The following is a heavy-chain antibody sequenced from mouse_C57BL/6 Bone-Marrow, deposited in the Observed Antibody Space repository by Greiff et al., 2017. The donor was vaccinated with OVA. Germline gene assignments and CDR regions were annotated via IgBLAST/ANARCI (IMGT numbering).Heavy chain of an antibody. CDR3: ARDGYYYFDY. CDR1: GFTFSDYG. CDR2: ISSGSSTI. Sequence: DVMLVESGGGLVKPGGSLKLSCAASGFTFSDYGMHWVRQAPEKGLEWVAYISSGSSTIYSADTVKGRFTISRDNAKNTLFLQMTSLRSEDTAMYYCARDGYYYFDYWGQGTTLTVSS. D-gene: IGHD2-3*01. J-gene: IGHJ2*01. V-gene: IGHV5-17*01.